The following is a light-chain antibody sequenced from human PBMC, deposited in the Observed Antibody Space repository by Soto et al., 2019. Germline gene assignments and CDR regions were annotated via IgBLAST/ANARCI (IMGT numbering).Light chain of an antibody. V-gene: IGLV2-14*01. Sequence: QSALTQPASVSGSPGQSITISCTGTSSDVGGYNDVSWYQQHPGKAPKLMIYDVSNRPSGVSNRFSGSKSGNTASLTISGLQAEDEADCYCSSYTRSSTLEVFGTGTKLTVL. CDR3: SSYTRSSTLEV. J-gene: IGLJ1*01. CDR1: SSDVGGYND. CDR2: DVS.